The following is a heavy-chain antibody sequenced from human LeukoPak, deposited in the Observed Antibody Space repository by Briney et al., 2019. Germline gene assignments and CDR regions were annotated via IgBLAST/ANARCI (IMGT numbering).Heavy chain of an antibody. CDR3: ARSLEYDYVWGSYRYPGIDY. D-gene: IGHD3-16*02. CDR2: INHSGST. Sequence: PSETLSLTCAVYGGSFIGYDWTWIRQPPGKGLEWIGEINHSGSTNYNPCLKSRVTISVDTSKNQFSLKLSSVTAADTAVYYCARSLEYDYVWGSYRYPGIDYWGQGTLVTVSS. J-gene: IGHJ4*02. CDR1: GGSFIGYD. V-gene: IGHV4-34*01.